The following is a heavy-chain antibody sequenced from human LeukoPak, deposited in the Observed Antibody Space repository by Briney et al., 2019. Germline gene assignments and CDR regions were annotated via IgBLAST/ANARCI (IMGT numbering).Heavy chain of an antibody. Sequence: SETLSLTCTVSGGLISSGSYYGSWIRQPAGKGLEWIGRIYSSGSTNYNRALRSRLTISVDTAKNQFSWKLSSVTAADTAVYYCASTICISTSCYPGVVDYWGQGTLVTVSS. CDR2: IYSSGST. D-gene: IGHD2-2*01. V-gene: IGHV4-61*02. CDR3: ASTICISTSCYPGVVDY. CDR1: GGLISSGSYY. J-gene: IGHJ4*02.